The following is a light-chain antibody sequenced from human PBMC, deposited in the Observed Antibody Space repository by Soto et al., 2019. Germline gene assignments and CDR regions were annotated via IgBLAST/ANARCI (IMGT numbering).Light chain of an antibody. Sequence: DIQLTQSPSTLSASVGDRVTITCRASQSISYWLAWYQQKPGKAPKLLIYTASNLNSGVPSRFSGSGSGTEFTLTISRLQPDDFATYHCQQYDGYSGLTFGGGTKVEIK. CDR2: TAS. J-gene: IGKJ4*01. V-gene: IGKV1-5*03. CDR3: QQYDGYSGLT. CDR1: QSISYW.